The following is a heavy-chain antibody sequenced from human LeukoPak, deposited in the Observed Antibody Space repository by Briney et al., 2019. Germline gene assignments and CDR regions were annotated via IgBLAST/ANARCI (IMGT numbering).Heavy chain of an antibody. D-gene: IGHD7-27*01. Sequence: GESLKISCKGSGYRFTIYWIGWVRQMPGRGLEWIGIIYPGDSDIRCSPSFQGQVNISADKSISTAYLQWSSLKASDTAMYYCVRRTTGEYYFDYWGQGTLVTVSS. CDR3: VRRTTGEYYFDY. CDR2: IYPGDSDI. CDR1: GYRFTIYW. V-gene: IGHV5-51*01. J-gene: IGHJ4*02.